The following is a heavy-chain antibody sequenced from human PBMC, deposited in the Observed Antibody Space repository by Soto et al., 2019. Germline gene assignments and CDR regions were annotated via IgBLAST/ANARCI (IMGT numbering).Heavy chain of an antibody. J-gene: IGHJ6*02. CDR3: ARGDSTDCSNGVCSFFYNHDMDV. D-gene: IGHD2-8*01. CDR1: GYSFTDCH. Sequence: ASVEVCCEASGYSFTDCHIHWVRQAPGQGLEWLGRINPKSGGTSTAQKFQGWVTMTTDTSISTASMELTRLTSDDTAIYYCARGDSTDCSNGVCSFFYNHDMDVWGQGTTVTVSS. V-gene: IGHV1-2*04. CDR2: INPKSGGT.